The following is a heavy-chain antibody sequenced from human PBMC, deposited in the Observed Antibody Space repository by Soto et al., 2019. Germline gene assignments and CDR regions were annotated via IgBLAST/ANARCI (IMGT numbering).Heavy chain of an antibody. D-gene: IGHD3-22*01. Sequence: PSDTLSLTCTVSGGSISSYYWSWIRQPPGKGLEWIGYIYYSGSTNYNPSLKSRVTISVDTSKNQFSLKLSSVTAADTAVYYCARGWYYYDSSGYYYYWFDPWGQGTLVTVSS. V-gene: IGHV4-59*01. J-gene: IGHJ5*02. CDR1: GGSISSYY. CDR3: ARGWYYYDSSGYYYYWFDP. CDR2: IYYSGST.